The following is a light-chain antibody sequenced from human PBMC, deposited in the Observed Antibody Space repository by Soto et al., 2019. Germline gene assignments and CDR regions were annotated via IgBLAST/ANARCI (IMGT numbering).Light chain of an antibody. Sequence: DIQMTQSPSSLSSSVGDRVTITCRASQSIFSYLHWYQQKPGKAHKLLIYAAYNLQSGVPSRFSGSGSGTDFTLTISSLQPEDFAAYYCQQSYDMPWTFGQGTKVDIK. J-gene: IGKJ1*01. CDR3: QQSYDMPWT. V-gene: IGKV1-39*01. CDR2: AAY. CDR1: QSIFSY.